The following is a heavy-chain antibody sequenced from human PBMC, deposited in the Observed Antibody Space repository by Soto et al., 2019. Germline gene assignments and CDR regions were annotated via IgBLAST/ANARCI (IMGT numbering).Heavy chain of an antibody. CDR2: IRSKANSYAT. V-gene: IGHV3-73*02. CDR1: GFTFSGSA. J-gene: IGHJ6*02. Sequence: EVQLMESGGGLVQPGGSLKLSCAASGFTFSGSAMHWVRQASGKGLEWVGRIRSKANSYATAYAASVKGRFTISRDDSKNTAYLQMNSLKTEDTAVYYCTRLWFGELSGYYYGMDVWGQGTTVTVSS. CDR3: TRLWFGELSGYYYGMDV. D-gene: IGHD3-10*01.